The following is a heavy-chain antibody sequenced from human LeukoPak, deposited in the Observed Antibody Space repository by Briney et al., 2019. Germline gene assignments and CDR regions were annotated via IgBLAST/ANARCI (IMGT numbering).Heavy chain of an antibody. CDR3: ARARISPYYYYYMDV. V-gene: IGHV1-8*03. Sequence: ASVKVSCKASGYTFTSYDINWVRQATGQGLEWMGWMNPNSGNTGYAQKFQGRVTITRNTSISTAYMELSSLRSEDTAVYYCARARISPYYYYYMDVWGKGTTVTVSS. D-gene: IGHD2-15*01. CDR1: GYTFTSYD. CDR2: MNPNSGNT. J-gene: IGHJ6*03.